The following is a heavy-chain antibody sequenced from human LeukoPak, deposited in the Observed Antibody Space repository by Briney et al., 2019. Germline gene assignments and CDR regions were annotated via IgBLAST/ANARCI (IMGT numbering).Heavy chain of an antibody. CDR2: ISWNTFTV. CDR1: GFTFDDYA. CDR3: AKGLRYSDWADY. D-gene: IGHD3-9*01. Sequence: GGSLTLACAASGFTFDDYAMHWVRQAPGKVLEWVSTISWNTFTVRYADSVKGRFIISRDNAKNSLYLQMNSLRTEHTALYYCAKGLRYSDWADYWGQGTLVTVSS. J-gene: IGHJ4*02. V-gene: IGHV3-9*01.